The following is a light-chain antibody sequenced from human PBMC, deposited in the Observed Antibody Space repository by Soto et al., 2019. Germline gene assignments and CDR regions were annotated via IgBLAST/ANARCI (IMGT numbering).Light chain of an antibody. J-gene: IGLJ3*02. Sequence: QAVLTQPPSASASLGASVKLTCTLSSGHNSYAIAWHQQQPEKGPRYLMKLNSDGSHSKGDGIPDRFSGSSSGAERYLTISSLQSEDEADCYCQTWSTDIRVFGGGTKLTVL. CDR2: LNSDGSH. V-gene: IGLV4-69*01. CDR1: SGHNSYA. CDR3: QTWSTDIRV.